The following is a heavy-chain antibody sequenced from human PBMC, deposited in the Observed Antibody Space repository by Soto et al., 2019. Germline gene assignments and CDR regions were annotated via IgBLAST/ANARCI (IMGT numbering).Heavy chain of an antibody. Sequence: ASVKVSCKASGYTFTSYAMHWVRQAPGQRLEWMGWINAGNGNRKYSQKFQGRVTITRDTSASTAYMELSSLRSEDTAVYYCARGAQVVPDAISSWFDPWGQGTLVTVSS. D-gene: IGHD2-2*02. V-gene: IGHV1-3*01. CDR3: ARGAQVVPDAISSWFDP. CDR1: GYTFTSYA. J-gene: IGHJ5*02. CDR2: INAGNGNR.